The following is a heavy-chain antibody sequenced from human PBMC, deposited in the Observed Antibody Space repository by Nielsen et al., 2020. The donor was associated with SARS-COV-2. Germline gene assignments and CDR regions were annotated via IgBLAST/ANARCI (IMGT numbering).Heavy chain of an antibody. J-gene: IGHJ6*02. V-gene: IGHV3-74*01. CDR3: ARARTVYSYYYGMDV. CDR1: GFTFSSYW. CDR2: INSDGSST. Sequence: GDSLKISCAASGFTFSSYWMHWVRQAPGKGLVWVSRINSDGSSTSYADSVKGRFTISRDNAKNTLYLQMNSLRAEDTAVYYCARARTVYSYYYGMDVWGQGTTVTVSS. D-gene: IGHD3/OR15-3a*01.